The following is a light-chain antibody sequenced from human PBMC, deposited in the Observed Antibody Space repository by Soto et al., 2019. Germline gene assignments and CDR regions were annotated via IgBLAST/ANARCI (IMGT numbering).Light chain of an antibody. CDR3: SSYAGSNIWV. Sequence: QSVLTQPASVSESPGQSITISCTGASTYIGGYTYVSWYQQHPGRAPKLMIYEVNKRPSGVPDRFSGSKSGNTAFLTVSGLQADDEADYYCSSYAGSNIWVFGGGTKLTVL. CDR1: STYIGGYTY. CDR2: EVN. J-gene: IGLJ3*02. V-gene: IGLV2-8*01.